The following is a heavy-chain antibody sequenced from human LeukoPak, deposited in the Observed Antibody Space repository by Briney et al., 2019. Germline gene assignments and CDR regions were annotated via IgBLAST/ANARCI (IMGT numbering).Heavy chain of an antibody. Sequence: GGSLRLSCAASGFTFSGYWMHWARQAPGKGLVWVSCIKGDGSDAGYADSVKGRFTISRDNAKNMLYLQMNSLRVEDTAVYYCARDPRNKGFDPWGQGTLVTVSA. CDR3: ARDPRNKGFDP. CDR1: GFTFSGYW. V-gene: IGHV3-74*01. CDR2: IKGDGSDA. D-gene: IGHD1/OR15-1a*01. J-gene: IGHJ5*02.